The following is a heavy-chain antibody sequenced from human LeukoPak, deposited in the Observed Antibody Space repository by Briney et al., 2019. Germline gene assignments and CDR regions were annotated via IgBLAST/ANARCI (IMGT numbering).Heavy chain of an antibody. CDR3: ARSTTEFDP. D-gene: IGHD1-26*01. J-gene: IGHJ5*02. Sequence: ASXKVSCKASGYTFTSYDINWVRQATGQGREWMGWMNPNSGNTGYAQKLQGRVTITRNTFISTAYMQLSSLRSEDTAVYYCARSTTEFDPWGQGTPVTVSS. CDR2: MNPNSGNT. CDR1: GYTFTSYD. V-gene: IGHV1-8*03.